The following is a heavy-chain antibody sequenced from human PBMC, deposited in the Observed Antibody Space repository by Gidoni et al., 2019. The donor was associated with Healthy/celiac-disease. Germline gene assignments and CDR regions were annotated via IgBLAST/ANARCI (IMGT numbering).Heavy chain of an antibody. Sequence: QVQLQQWGAGLLQPWETLFLTCAVYGGSFSGYYWGWIRLPPGKGLEWIGEITHSGSTNYNPSLKSRVTISVHTSNNQFSLKLSSVTAADTAVDYCARGHKLWSNLRRYYFDYWGQGTLVTVSS. J-gene: IGHJ4*02. D-gene: IGHD5-18*01. V-gene: IGHV4-34*01. CDR1: GGSFSGYY. CDR3: ARGHKLWSNLRRYYFDY. CDR2: ITHSGST.